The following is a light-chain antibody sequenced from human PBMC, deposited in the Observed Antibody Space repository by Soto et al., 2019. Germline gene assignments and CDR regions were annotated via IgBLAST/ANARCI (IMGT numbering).Light chain of an antibody. J-gene: IGKJ5*01. CDR3: QQYNNWPPIT. CDR2: GAS. CDR1: QSVSNN. V-gene: IGKV3-15*01. Sequence: EIVLTQSPGSLSLSPGERATLSCRASQSVSNNYLAWYQQKPGPAPRLLIYGASTRATGIPARFSGSGSGTEFTLTISSLQSEDFAVYYCQQYNNWPPITFGQGTRLEI.